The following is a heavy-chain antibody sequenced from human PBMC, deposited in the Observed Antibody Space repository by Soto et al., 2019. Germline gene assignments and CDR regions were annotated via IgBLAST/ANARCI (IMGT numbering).Heavy chain of an antibody. Sequence: QVQLVQSGAEVKKPGASVKVSCKASGYTFTSYAMHWVRQAPGQRLEWMGWINAGNGNTKYSQKFQGRVTITRDTSASTAYMELISMRSEDTAVYYCARDPRYSYGDHWGQGPLVTVSP. V-gene: IGHV1-3*01. CDR1: GYTFTSYA. CDR3: ARDPRYSYGDH. J-gene: IGHJ4*02. CDR2: INAGNGNT. D-gene: IGHD5-18*01.